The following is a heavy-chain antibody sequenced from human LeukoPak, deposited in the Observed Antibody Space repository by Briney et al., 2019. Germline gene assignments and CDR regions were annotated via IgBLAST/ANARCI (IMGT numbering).Heavy chain of an antibody. V-gene: IGHV3-66*01. CDR3: ARDSSGGRTYYYYGMDV. J-gene: IGHJ6*02. CDR2: IYSGGST. Sequence: GGSLRLSCAASGFTASSNYMSWVRQAPGKGLEWVSVIYSGGSTYYADSVKGRFTISRDNSKNTLYLQMNSLRAEDTAVYYCARDSSGGRTYYYYGMDVWGQGTTVTVSS. CDR1: GFTASSNY. D-gene: IGHD6-19*01.